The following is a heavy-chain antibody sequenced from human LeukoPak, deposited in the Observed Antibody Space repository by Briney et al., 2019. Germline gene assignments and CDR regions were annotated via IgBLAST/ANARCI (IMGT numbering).Heavy chain of an antibody. CDR1: GYTFTSYG. D-gene: IGHD2-15*01. V-gene: IGHV1-18*01. CDR3: ARDCSGGSCYSLSSQPFDY. J-gene: IGHJ4*02. CDR2: ISAYNGNT. Sequence: GASVKVSCKASGYTFTSYGISWVRQAPGQGLEWMGWISAYNGNTNYAQKLQGRVTMTTDTSTSTAYMELRSLRSDDTAVYYCARDCSGGSCYSLSSQPFDYWGQGTLVTVSP.